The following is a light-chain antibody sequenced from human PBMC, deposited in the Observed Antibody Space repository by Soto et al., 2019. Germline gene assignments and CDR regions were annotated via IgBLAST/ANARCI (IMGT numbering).Light chain of an antibody. CDR3: QQRSNWLWT. CDR1: QSVSSS. Sequence: EIVLTQSPATLSLSPGERATFSCRASQSVSSSLAWYQQKPGQAPRLLIYDASNRATGIPARFSGSGSGTDFPLTISSLEPEDFAVYYCQQRSNWLWTFGQGTKVEIK. J-gene: IGKJ1*01. CDR2: DAS. V-gene: IGKV3-11*01.